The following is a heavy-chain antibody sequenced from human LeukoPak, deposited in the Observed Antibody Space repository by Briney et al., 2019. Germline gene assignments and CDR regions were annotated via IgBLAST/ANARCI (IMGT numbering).Heavy chain of an antibody. Sequence: ASVKLSCKASGYTLTSYGISWVRQAPGQGLEWKGWISAYNGNTNYAQKLQGRVTMTTDTSTSTAYMELRSLRSDDTAVYYCATQYSYGPYYFDYWGQGTLVTVSS. CDR1: GYTLTSYG. V-gene: IGHV1-18*01. CDR3: ATQYSYGPYYFDY. J-gene: IGHJ4*02. D-gene: IGHD5-18*01. CDR2: ISAYNGNT.